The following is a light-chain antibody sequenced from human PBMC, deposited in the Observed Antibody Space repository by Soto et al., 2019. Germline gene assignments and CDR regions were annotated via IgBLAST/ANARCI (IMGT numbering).Light chain of an antibody. CDR1: SSDIGAYAY. J-gene: IGLJ2*01. CDR2: DVN. CDR3: SSYTRTSSVI. V-gene: IGLV2-14*03. Sequence: QSALTQPASVSGSPGQSIAISCTGTSSDIGAYAYVSWYQQHPGKVPKLIVFDVNYRPSGVSSRFSGSKSGNTASLTISGLQAEDEADYYCSSYTRTSSVIFGGGTKLTV.